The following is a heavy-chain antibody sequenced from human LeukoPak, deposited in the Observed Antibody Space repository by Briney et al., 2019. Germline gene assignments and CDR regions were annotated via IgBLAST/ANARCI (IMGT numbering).Heavy chain of an antibody. CDR3: ARRYYYDSSGLDY. CDR2: IYYSGST. D-gene: IGHD3-22*01. Sequence: KSSETLSLTCTVSGGSISSSSYYWGWIRQPPGKGLEWIGSIYYSGSTYYNPSLKSRATISVDTSKNQFSLKLSSVTAADTAVYYCARRYYYDSSGLDYWGQGTLVTVSS. CDR1: GGSISSSSYY. V-gene: IGHV4-39*01. J-gene: IGHJ4*02.